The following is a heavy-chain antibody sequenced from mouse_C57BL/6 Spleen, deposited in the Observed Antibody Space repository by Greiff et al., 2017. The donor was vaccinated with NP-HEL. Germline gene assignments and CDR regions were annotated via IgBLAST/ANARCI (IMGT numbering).Heavy chain of an antibody. CDR1: GYTFTSYW. D-gene: IGHD1-2*01. CDR2: IDPETGGT. CDR3: TRRLLDY. Sequence: VQLQQPGAELVKPGASVKLSCKASGYTFTSYWMHWVKQTPVHGLEWIGAIDPETGGTAYNQKFKGKAILTADKSSSTAYMELRSLTSEDSAVYYCTRRLLDYWGQGTTLTVSS. J-gene: IGHJ2*01. V-gene: IGHV1-15*01.